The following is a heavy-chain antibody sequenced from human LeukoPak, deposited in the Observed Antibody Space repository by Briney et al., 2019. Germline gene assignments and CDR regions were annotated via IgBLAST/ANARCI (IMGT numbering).Heavy chain of an antibody. D-gene: IGHD5-24*01. CDR3: AKSGYNRFDY. CDR1: GFTFSNAW. J-gene: IGHJ4*02. Sequence: GGSLRLSCAASGFTFSNAWMSWVRQAPGKGLEWVGRIKSKTDGGTTDYAAPVKGRFTISRDDSKNTLYLQINSLRAEDTAVYYCAKSGYNRFDYWGQGTLVTVSS. CDR2: IKSKTDGGTT. V-gene: IGHV3-15*01.